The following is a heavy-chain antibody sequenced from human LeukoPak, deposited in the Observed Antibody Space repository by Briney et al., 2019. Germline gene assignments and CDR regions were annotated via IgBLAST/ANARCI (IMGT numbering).Heavy chain of an antibody. CDR1: GGSFSGYY. D-gene: IGHD3-3*01. V-gene: IGHV4-34*01. CDR2: INHSGST. J-gene: IGHJ4*02. CDR3: ARGSYDFWSGYYQFDY. Sequence: PSETLSLTCAVYGGSFSGYYWSWIRQPPGKGMEWIGEINHSGSTNYNPSLKSRVTISVDTSKNQFSLKLSSVTAADTAVYYCARGSYDFWSGYYQFDYWGQGTLVTVSS.